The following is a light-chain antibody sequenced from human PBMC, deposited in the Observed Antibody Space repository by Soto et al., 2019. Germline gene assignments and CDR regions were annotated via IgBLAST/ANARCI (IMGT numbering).Light chain of an antibody. CDR1: QDISNY. Sequence: DIQLTQSPSSLSASVGDRVTITCRASQDISNYLAWYQQKPGKVPNLLMYGASALRSGVPSRFSGSGSGTDFTLTISRLQPEDVATYYCQKYNSAPWTFGQGTKVEIK. CDR2: GAS. CDR3: QKYNSAPWT. V-gene: IGKV1-27*01. J-gene: IGKJ1*01.